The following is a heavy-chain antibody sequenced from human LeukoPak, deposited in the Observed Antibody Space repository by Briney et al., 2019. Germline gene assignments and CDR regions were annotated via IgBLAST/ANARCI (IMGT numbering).Heavy chain of an antibody. CDR3: AGHWSLGSTTYPLDY. D-gene: IGHD1-26*01. CDR1: GGSISSYY. Sequence: SQTLSLTSTVSGGSISSYYWSWIRQAPGKGLEWMGNIYYSGSTNYSPSLKGRVTISVDTYKNHFSLNLSSVTSADAAVYYCAGHWSLGSTTYPLDYWGQGTLVTVSS. CDR2: IYYSGST. J-gene: IGHJ4*02. V-gene: IGHV4-59*08.